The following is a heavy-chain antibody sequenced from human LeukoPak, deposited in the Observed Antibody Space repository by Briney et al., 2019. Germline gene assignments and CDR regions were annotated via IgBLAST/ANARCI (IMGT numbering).Heavy chain of an antibody. V-gene: IGHV4-34*01. D-gene: IGHD6-13*01. CDR2: INHSGST. J-gene: IGHJ3*02. Sequence: PSETLSLTCAVYGGSFSGYYWSWIRQPPGKGLEWIGEINHSGSTNYNPFLKSRATISVDTSKNQFSLKLSSVTAADTAVYYCARGRVAAAGVSTNAFDIWGQGTMVTVSS. CDR3: ARGRVAAAGVSTNAFDI. CDR1: GGSFSGYY.